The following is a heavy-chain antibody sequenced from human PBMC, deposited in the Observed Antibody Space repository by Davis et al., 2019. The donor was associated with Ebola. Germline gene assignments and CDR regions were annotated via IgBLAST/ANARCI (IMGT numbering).Heavy chain of an antibody. D-gene: IGHD4-17*01. CDR1: GFTFSSYA. V-gene: IGHV3-23*01. CDR2: ISGSGGST. J-gene: IGHJ6*02. Sequence: GESLKISCAASGFTFSSYAMSWVRQAPGKGLEWVSAISGSGGSTYYADSVKGRFTISRHNSKNTLYLQMNSLRAEDTAVYYCTRYGDYVRYYYYGMDVWGQGTTVTVSS. CDR3: TRYGDYVRYYYYGMDV.